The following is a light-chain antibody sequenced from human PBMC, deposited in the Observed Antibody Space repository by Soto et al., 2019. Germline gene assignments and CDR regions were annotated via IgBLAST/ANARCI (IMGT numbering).Light chain of an antibody. CDR3: NSYTGSSIYV. V-gene: IGLV2-14*01. J-gene: IGLJ1*01. CDR1: SNDIGGYNS. CDR2: DVS. Sequence: QSVLTQPASVSASPGQSIAISCTGTSNDIGGYNSVSWYQQHPGKAPKLMLYDVSNQPSGVSNRFAGSKSGNTASLTLSGLQAEDEAYYYCNSYTGSSIYVFGTGTKST.